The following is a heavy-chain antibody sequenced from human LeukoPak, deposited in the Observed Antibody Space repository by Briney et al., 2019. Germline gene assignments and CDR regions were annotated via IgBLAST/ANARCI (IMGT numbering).Heavy chain of an antibody. J-gene: IGHJ3*02. CDR2: IYYSGST. V-gene: IGHV4-59*08. Sequence: PGGSLRLSCAASGFTFSSYSMNWVRQHPGKGLEWIGYIYYSGSTYYNPSLKSRVTISVDTSKNQFSLKLSSVTAADTAVYYCARAHDAFDIWGQGTMVTVSS. CDR3: ARAHDAFDI. CDR1: GFTFSSYS.